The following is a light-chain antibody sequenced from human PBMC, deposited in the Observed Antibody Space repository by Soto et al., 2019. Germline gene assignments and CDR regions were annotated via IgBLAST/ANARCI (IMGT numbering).Light chain of an antibody. V-gene: IGKV1-8*01. CDR2: AAT. CDR3: QQYYSYPRT. CDR1: QGVGSY. J-gene: IGKJ4*01. Sequence: IWMTQSPSSVSASTGDRVTLTCRASQGVGSYVAWYQQKPGEAPKLLIYAATNLQSGVPSRFRGSGSGTDFTLTVSSLQSEDLATFYCQQYYSYPRTFGGGNKVEIK.